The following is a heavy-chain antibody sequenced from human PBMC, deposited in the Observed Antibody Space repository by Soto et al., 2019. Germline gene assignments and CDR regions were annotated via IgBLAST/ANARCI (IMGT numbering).Heavy chain of an antibody. V-gene: IGHV2-5*02. CDR1: GFSLTTGVG. J-gene: IGHJ4*02. CDR2: VSWDDGK. Sequence: ITLEESGPTLVKPTETLTLTCTFSGFSLTTGVGVGWVRQPPGKALEWLALVSWDDGKHYTPSLMSRLTITKDISKGQVVLTMTNMDPVDTATYYCATLTADFWGPGTLVTVSS. CDR3: ATLTADF.